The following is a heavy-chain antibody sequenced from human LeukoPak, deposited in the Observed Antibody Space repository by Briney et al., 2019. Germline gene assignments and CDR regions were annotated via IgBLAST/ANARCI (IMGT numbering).Heavy chain of an antibody. CDR2: IRYDGSNK. J-gene: IGHJ4*02. CDR1: GFTFSSYG. D-gene: IGHD6-6*01. Sequence: GGSLRLSXAASGFTFSSYGMHWVRQAPGKGLEWVAFIRYDGSNKYYADSVNGRFTISRDNSKNTLYLQMNSLRAEDTAVYYCAKDHSSSCDFDYWGQGTLVTVSS. CDR3: AKDHSSSCDFDY. V-gene: IGHV3-30*02.